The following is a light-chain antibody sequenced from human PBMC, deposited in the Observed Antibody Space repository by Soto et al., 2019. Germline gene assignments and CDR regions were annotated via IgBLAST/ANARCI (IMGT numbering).Light chain of an antibody. J-gene: IGLJ1*01. CDR1: SSDVGGYNY. V-gene: IGLV2-14*03. CDR2: DVT. CDR3: RSYTGSSPSYV. Sequence: QSVLTQPASVSGSPGQSITISCTGTSSDVGGYNYVSWYQHHPGKAPELMIYDVTNRPSGVSHRFSGSKSGNSASLTISGLQAEDEADYYCRSYTGSSPSYVFGAGTKVTV.